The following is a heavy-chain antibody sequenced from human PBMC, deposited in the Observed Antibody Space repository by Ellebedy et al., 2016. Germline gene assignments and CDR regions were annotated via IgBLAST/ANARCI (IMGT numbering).Heavy chain of an antibody. CDR1: GGSISSSY. Sequence: SETLSLXXTVSGGSISSSYWSWIRQPPGKGLEWIGYIYYSGSTNNNPSLKSRVTISVDTSKNQFSLKLSSVTAADTAVYYCARGGGGYYGSADRTFDYWGQGTLVTVSS. J-gene: IGHJ4*02. V-gene: IGHV4-59*01. CDR3: ARGGGGYYGSADRTFDY. D-gene: IGHD3-10*01. CDR2: IYYSGST.